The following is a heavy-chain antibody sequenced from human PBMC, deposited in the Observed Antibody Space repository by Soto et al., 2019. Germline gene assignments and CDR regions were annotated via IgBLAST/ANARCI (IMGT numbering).Heavy chain of an antibody. D-gene: IGHD3-10*01. CDR3: ARVQGSGSYYNGYGMDV. Sequence: QVQLQQWGAGLLKPSETLSLTCAVYGGSFSGYYWSWICQPPGKGLEWIGEINHSGSTNYNTSLMSRVIISVDTSKNQFSLKLSSVTAADTAVYYCARVQGSGSYYNGYGMDVWGQGTTVTVSS. J-gene: IGHJ6*02. CDR1: GGSFSGYY. CDR2: INHSGST. V-gene: IGHV4-34*01.